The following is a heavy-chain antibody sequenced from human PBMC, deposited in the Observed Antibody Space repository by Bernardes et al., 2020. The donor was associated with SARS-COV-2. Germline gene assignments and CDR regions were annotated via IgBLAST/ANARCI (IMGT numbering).Heavy chain of an antibody. J-gene: IGHJ3*02. D-gene: IGHD3-3*01. V-gene: IGHV4-61*01. CDR2: FSYSGST. CDR3: TRDISFGAPGAFDI. Sequence: SETLSLTCTVSGGSVSSDCYYWRWIRQPKGKELDWLVYFSYSGSTISNPSLKSRVTILLDTYKNQFSLILISVTAADTAVYDCTRDISFGAPGAFDIWGQGTMVTGFS. CDR1: GGSVSSDCYY.